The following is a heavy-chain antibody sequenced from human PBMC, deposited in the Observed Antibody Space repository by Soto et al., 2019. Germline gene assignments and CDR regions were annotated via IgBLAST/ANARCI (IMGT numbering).Heavy chain of an antibody. CDR2: IYRSGKT. D-gene: IGHD1-7*01. V-gene: IGHV4-38-2*02. Sequence: PSETLSLTCAVSGYSIRSGDYWGWIRQAPGKGLEWIGSIYRSGKTYYSPSLQSRVTISVDTSKNQFSLKLSSVTAADTAVYFCARDELLYYFDFWGRGTLVTVSS. J-gene: IGHJ4*02. CDR3: ARDELLYYFDF. CDR1: GYSIRSGDY.